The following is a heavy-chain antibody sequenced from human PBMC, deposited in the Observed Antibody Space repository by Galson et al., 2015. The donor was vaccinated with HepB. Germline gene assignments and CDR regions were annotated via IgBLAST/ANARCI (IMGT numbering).Heavy chain of an antibody. CDR2: INPSGGST. D-gene: IGHD6-13*01. CDR3: ATSYLLSSWPSYYYYYMDV. J-gene: IGHJ6*03. V-gene: IGHV1-46*01. CDR1: GYTFTSYY. Sequence: SVKVSCKASGYTFTSYYMHWVRQAPGQGLEWMGIINPSGGSTSYAQKFQGRVTMTRDTSTSTVYMELSSLRSEDTAVYYCATSYLLSSWPSYYYYYMDVWGKGTTVTVSS.